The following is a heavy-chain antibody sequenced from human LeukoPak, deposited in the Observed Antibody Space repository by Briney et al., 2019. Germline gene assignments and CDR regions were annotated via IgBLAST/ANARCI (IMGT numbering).Heavy chain of an antibody. CDR1: GDSISNHY. V-gene: IGHV4-59*11. CDR3: AAKVTTRWYFDL. J-gene: IGHJ2*01. D-gene: IGHD4-17*01. Sequence: SETLSLTRNVSGDSISNHYWSWIRQPPGKGLEWIGFVYHTGSTNYNPSLKSRVTISVDTSKNQFSLKMRSVTAADTAVYYCAAKVTTRWYFDLWGRGTLVTVSS. CDR2: VYHTGST.